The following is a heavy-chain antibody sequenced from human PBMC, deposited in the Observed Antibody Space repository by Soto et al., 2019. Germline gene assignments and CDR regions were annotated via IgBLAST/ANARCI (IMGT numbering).Heavy chain of an antibody. CDR1: GGSISSSNW. CDR3: ARVPTARGYSGYDSGCFDY. V-gene: IGHV4-4*02. D-gene: IGHD5-12*01. Sequence: SETLSVTCAVSGGSISSSNWWSWVRQPPGKGLEWIGEIYHSGSTNSNPSLKSRVTISVDKSKNQFSLNLTSVTAADTAVYYCARVPTARGYSGYDSGCFDYWGQGTLVTVS. J-gene: IGHJ4*02. CDR2: IYHSGST.